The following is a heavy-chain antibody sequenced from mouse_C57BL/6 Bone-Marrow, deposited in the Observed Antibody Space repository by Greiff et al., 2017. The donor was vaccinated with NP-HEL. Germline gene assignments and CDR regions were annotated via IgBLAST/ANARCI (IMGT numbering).Heavy chain of an antibody. CDR3: TIYYYGSFYAMGY. J-gene: IGHJ4*01. D-gene: IGHD1-1*01. V-gene: IGHV14-4*01. CDR2: IDPENGDT. Sequence: VQLQQSGAELVRPGASVKLSCTASGFNIKDDYMHWVKQRPEQGLEWIGWIDPENGDTEYASKFQGKATITADTSSNTAYLQLSSLTSEDTAVYYCTIYYYGSFYAMGYWGQGTSVTVSS. CDR1: GFNIKDDY.